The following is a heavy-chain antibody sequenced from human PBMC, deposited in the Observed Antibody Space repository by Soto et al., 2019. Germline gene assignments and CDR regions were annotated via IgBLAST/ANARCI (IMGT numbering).Heavy chain of an antibody. CDR2: IYPGDSDT. D-gene: IGHD6-13*01. CDR3: ARRYSSSWYGENFDY. CDR1: GYSFTSYW. V-gene: IGHV5-51*01. J-gene: IGHJ4*02. Sequence: GESLKISCKGSGYSFTSYWIGWVRQMPGKGLEWMGIIYPGDSDTRYSPSFQGQVTISADKSISTAYLQWSSLKASDTAMYYCARRYSSSWYGENFDYWGQGTLVTVSS.